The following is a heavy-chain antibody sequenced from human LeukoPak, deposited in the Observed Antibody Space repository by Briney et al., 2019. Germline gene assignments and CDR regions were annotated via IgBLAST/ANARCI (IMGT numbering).Heavy chain of an antibody. CDR2: IYHSGST. V-gene: IGHV4-38-2*02. CDR1: EYSISSGYY. J-gene: IGHJ5*02. D-gene: IGHD6-13*01. CDR3: ARIYSSSWFLNWFDP. Sequence: PSETLSLTCTVSEYSISSGYYWGWIRQPPGKGLERIGSIYHSGSTYYNPSLKSRVTISVDTSKNQFSLKLNSVTAADTAVYYCARIYSSSWFLNWFDPWGQGTLVTVSS.